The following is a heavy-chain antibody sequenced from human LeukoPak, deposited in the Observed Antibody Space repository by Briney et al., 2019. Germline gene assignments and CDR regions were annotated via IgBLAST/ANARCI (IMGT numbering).Heavy chain of an antibody. Sequence: PSETLSLTCTVSGGSISSSSYYWSWIRQPPGKGLEWIGYIYYSGSTNYNPSLKSRVTISVDTSKNQFSLKLSSVTAADTAVYYCASYGSGSEDAFDIWGQGTMVTVSS. CDR2: IYYSGST. CDR1: GGSISSSSYY. V-gene: IGHV4-61*01. D-gene: IGHD3-10*01. CDR3: ASYGSGSEDAFDI. J-gene: IGHJ3*02.